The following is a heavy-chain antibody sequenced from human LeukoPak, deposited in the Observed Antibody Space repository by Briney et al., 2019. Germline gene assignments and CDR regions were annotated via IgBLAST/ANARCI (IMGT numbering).Heavy chain of an antibody. Sequence: PSETLSLTCTVSGYSISSGYYWGWFRQPPGKGLEWIGSVYYSGSTYYNPPLKSRVTISVDTSKNQFSLTLSSVTAADTAVYYCARDHRGSYYFDYWGQGTLVTVSS. D-gene: IGHD3-16*01. CDR3: ARDHRGSYYFDY. V-gene: IGHV4-38-2*02. CDR1: GYSISSGYY. J-gene: IGHJ4*02. CDR2: VYYSGST.